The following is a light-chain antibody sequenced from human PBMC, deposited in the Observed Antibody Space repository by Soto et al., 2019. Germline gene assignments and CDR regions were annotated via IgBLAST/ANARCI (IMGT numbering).Light chain of an antibody. J-gene: IGKJ4*01. CDR1: QSVNSSY. V-gene: IGKV3-20*01. CDR3: HQYGSSPLS. Sequence: EIVLTQSPGTLSLSPGERATLSCRASQSVNSSYLAWYQQKPGQAPRLLIYGASSRATGIPDRFSGSGSGTDFTLTISSLEPEDFAMYYCHQYGSSPLSFGGGTKVEIK. CDR2: GAS.